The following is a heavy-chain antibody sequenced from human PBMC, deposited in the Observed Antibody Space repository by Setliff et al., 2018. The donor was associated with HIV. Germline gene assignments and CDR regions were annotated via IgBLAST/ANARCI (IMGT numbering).Heavy chain of an antibody. CDR2: ISPDGSST. V-gene: IGHV3-74*03. CDR1: GFTLSNNW. Sequence: PGGSLRLSCAASGFTLSNNWIHWVRQTAEKGLVWVSRISPDGSSTMYADSVKGRFTISRDNAKNTVYLQMNSLRAEDTAVYYCVRVVTIFSTGPHFDPWGQGTLVTVSS. J-gene: IGHJ5*02. D-gene: IGHD3-3*01. CDR3: VRVVTIFSTGPHFDP.